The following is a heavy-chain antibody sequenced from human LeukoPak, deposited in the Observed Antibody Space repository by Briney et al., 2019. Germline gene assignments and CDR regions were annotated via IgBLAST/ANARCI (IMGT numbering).Heavy chain of an antibody. D-gene: IGHD6-13*01. Sequence: GGSLGLSCAASGFTFSSYWMHWVRQAPGKGLVWVSRINSDGSSTSYADSVKGRFTISRDNAKNTLYLQMNSLRAEDTAVYYCARGTHSSSWYGAMYYFDYWGQGTLVTVSS. CDR3: ARGTHSSSWYGAMYYFDY. J-gene: IGHJ4*02. CDR2: INSDGSST. V-gene: IGHV3-74*01. CDR1: GFTFSSYW.